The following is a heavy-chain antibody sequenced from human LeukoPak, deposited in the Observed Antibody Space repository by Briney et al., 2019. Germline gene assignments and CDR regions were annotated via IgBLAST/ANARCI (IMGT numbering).Heavy chain of an antibody. D-gene: IGHD6-19*01. CDR3: AKDRGSIAVAGIDY. V-gene: IGHV3-30*04. J-gene: IGHJ4*02. CDR1: GFTFNSYA. Sequence: PGGSLRISCAASGFTFNSYAMHWVRQARGKGLEWVAVISYDGSNKYYADSVKGRFTISRDNSKNTLYLQMNSLRAEDTAVYYCAKDRGSIAVAGIDYWGQGTLVTVSS. CDR2: ISYDGSNK.